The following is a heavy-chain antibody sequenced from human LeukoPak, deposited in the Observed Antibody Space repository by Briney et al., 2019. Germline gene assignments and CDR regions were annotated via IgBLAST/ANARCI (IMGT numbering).Heavy chain of an antibody. J-gene: IGHJ5*02. CDR3: ARHPRGGSCDP. CDR1: GGSISSHY. CDR2: IYYSGST. D-gene: IGHD1-26*01. V-gene: IGHV4-39*01. Sequence: SETLSLTCTVSGGSISSHYWDWIRQPPGKGLEWIGIIYYSGSTYYNPSLKSRVTISVDTSKNQFSLNLTSVPAADTAVYYCARHPRGGSCDPWGQGTLVTVCS.